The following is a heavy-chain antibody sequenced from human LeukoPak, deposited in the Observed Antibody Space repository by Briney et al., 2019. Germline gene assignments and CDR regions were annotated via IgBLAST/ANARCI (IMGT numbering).Heavy chain of an antibody. CDR1: GFTVIDYA. CDR3: AKDRSIGTYYTFDH. CDR2: ISASGVMT. Sequence: GGSLRLSCGASGFTVIDYAMTWVRQAPGKGLEWVSSISASGVMTYYADSVKGRFTVSRDNSKNNLYLQMQSLTAADTAVYYCAKDRSIGTYYTFDHWGQGTLVTVSS. J-gene: IGHJ4*02. V-gene: IGHV3-23*01. D-gene: IGHD1-26*01.